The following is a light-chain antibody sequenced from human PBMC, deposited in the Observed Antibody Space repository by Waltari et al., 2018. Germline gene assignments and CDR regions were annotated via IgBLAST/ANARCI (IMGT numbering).Light chain of an antibody. V-gene: IGLV2-8*01. CDR2: EFT. Sequence: QSALTHPPSASGSPGPSVTISCTGTSSDIGGYNYVSWYQQHPGKAPKLVIYEFTKRPSGVPDRFYGSKSGNKASLTVSGLQAEDEADYYGSSYAGSKNLIFGGGTELTVL. CDR3: SSYAGSKNLI. J-gene: IGLJ2*01. CDR1: SSDIGGYNY.